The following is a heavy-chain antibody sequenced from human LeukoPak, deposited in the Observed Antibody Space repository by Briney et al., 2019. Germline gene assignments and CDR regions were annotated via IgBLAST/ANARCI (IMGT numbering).Heavy chain of an antibody. Sequence: GGSLRLSCAASGFIFKDYGIHWVRQAPGKGLVWVSRINSDGSSTSYADSVKGRFTISRDNAKNTLYLQMNSLRAEDTAVYYCARVSSSGYYFAFDIWGQGTMVTVSS. CDR3: ARVSSSGYYFAFDI. J-gene: IGHJ3*02. D-gene: IGHD3-22*01. CDR2: INSDGSST. V-gene: IGHV3-74*01. CDR1: GFIFKDYG.